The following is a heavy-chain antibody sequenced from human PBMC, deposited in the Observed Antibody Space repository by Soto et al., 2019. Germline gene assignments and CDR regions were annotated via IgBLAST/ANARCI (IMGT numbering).Heavy chain of an antibody. V-gene: IGHV4-59*01. Sequence: TLSLTCTVSGGSMRNYFWTWIRQPPGKGLEWIGYIHYSGTTSFFPSYNPSLRSRVTISEDTSKNQFSLKLLSVTTADTAVYFCAAGEASSRNLAPYYLDFWGQGTLVTVSS. CDR3: AAGEASSRNLAPYYLDF. CDR1: GGSMRNYF. D-gene: IGHD6-13*01. J-gene: IGHJ4*02. CDR2: IHYSGTT.